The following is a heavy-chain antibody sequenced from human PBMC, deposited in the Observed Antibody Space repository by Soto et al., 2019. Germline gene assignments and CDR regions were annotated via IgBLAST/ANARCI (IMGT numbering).Heavy chain of an antibody. V-gene: IGHV1-46*01. CDR3: ARDVGMASRPYLDY. J-gene: IGHJ4*02. Sequence: ASVKVSCKASGYTFTTYYMYWVRQAPGQGLEWMGIINPSGGSTSFAQKFQGRVTMTRDTSTSTVYMELISLTSEDTAVYYCARDVGMASRPYLDYWGQGTLVTVS. CDR2: INPSGGST. CDR1: GYTFTTYY. D-gene: IGHD6-6*01.